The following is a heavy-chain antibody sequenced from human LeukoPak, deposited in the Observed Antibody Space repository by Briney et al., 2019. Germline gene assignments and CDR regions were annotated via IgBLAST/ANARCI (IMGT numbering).Heavy chain of an antibody. CDR2: INHSGST. CDR1: GGSFSGYY. CDR3: ARDLGY. V-gene: IGHV4-34*01. Sequence: SETLSLTCAVYGGSFSGYYWSWIRQPPGKGLEWIGEINHSGSTNYNPSLKSRVTISVDTPKNQFSLKLSSVTAADTAVYYCARDLGYWGQGTLVTVSS. J-gene: IGHJ4*02.